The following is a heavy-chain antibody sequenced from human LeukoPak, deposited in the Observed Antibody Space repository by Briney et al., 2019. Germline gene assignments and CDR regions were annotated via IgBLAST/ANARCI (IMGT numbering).Heavy chain of an antibody. Sequence: GRSLRLSCAASGFTLSSYGMHWVRQAPGKGLEWVAVISYDGSNKYYADSVKGRFTISRDNSKNTLYLQMNSLRAEDTAVYYCAKDPIPYCGGDCYGPFDYWGQGTLVTVSS. V-gene: IGHV3-30*18. J-gene: IGHJ4*02. CDR1: GFTLSSYG. D-gene: IGHD2-21*02. CDR3: AKDPIPYCGGDCYGPFDY. CDR2: ISYDGSNK.